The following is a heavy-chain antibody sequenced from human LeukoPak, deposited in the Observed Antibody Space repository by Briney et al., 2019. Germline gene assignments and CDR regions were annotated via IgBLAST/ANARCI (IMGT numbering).Heavy chain of an antibody. CDR3: ARVQSRAGLFRGVINGWFDP. CDR2: INHSGST. V-gene: IGHV4-34*01. J-gene: IGHJ5*02. Sequence: PSETLSLTCAVYGGSFSGYYWSWIRQPPGKGLEWIGEINHSGSTNYNPSLKSRVTISVDTSKNQFSLKLSSVTAADTAVYYCARVQSRAGLFRGVINGWFDPWGQGTLVTVSS. CDR1: GGSFSGYY. D-gene: IGHD3-10*01.